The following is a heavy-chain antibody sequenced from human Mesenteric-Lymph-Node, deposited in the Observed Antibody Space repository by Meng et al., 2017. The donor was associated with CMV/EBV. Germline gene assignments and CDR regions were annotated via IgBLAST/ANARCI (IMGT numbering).Heavy chain of an antibody. CDR1: GFTFSSYW. V-gene: IGHV3-74*01. D-gene: IGHD2-15*01. CDR3: VRPVLGGASVVAFDY. J-gene: IGHJ4*02. CDR2: IDVDGSTT. Sequence: EVQLVEYGGGLVKPGECVRLSCAASGFTFSSYWMHWVRQAPGKGLVWLSRIDVDGSTTNYANSEKGRFTISRDNAKNTLYLQINDLTPEDTAVYYCVRPVLGGASVVAFDYWGQGTLVTVSS.